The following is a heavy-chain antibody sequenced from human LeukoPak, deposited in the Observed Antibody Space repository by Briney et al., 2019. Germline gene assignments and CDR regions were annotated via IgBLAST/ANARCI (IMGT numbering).Heavy chain of an antibody. Sequence: KPGRSLRLSCAVSGFSFSDYYMGWIRQAPGKGLEWDSYIRSSGSTKYDANSVKGRFTITRNNAKNSLYLQMNSLRAEDTAVYYCARDQNWDETFDIWGQGTMVTVSS. J-gene: IGHJ3*02. CDR3: ARDQNWDETFDI. V-gene: IGHV3-11*04. D-gene: IGHD1-1*01. CDR1: GFSFSDYY. CDR2: IRSSGSTK.